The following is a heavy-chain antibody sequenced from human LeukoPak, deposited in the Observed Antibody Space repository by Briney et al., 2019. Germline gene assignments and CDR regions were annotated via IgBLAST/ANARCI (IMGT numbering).Heavy chain of an antibody. J-gene: IGHJ6*02. CDR1: GVSFSGYF. D-gene: IGHD3-10*01. V-gene: IGHV4-4*07. CDR3: ARVGGMVRAANIDLMDV. Sequence: PSETLSLTCYVSGVSFSGYFWSWIRQPAGKGLEWIGCIYTSGSTNYNPSLKKRVFMLVDTSKNQFFLNLSSVAAADTAVYYCARVGGMVRAANIDLMDVWGQGTTVTVSS. CDR2: IYTSGST.